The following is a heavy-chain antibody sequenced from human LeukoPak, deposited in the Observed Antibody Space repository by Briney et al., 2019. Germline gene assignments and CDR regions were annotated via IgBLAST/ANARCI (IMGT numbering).Heavy chain of an antibody. CDR3: AREVSGNNSAYYYYMDV. D-gene: IGHD4-23*01. CDR1: GGSISSYY. Sequence: SETLSLTCTVSGGSISSYYWSWIRQPPGKGLEWIGYIYYSGSTNYNPSLKSRVTISVDTSKNQFSLKLSSVTAADTALYYCAREVSGNNSAYYYYMDVWGKGTTVTVSS. V-gene: IGHV4-59*01. J-gene: IGHJ6*03. CDR2: IYYSGST.